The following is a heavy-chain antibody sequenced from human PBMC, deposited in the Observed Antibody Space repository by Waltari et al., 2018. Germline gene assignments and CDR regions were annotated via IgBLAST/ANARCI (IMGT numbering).Heavy chain of an antibody. CDR1: GLILNPYG. V-gene: IGHV3-30*02. J-gene: IGHJ3*02. D-gene: IGHD4-17*01. Sequence: QVHLLESGGRVVQPGGSLRLSCATSGLILNPYGMPWVRQTPGKGLEWVAFIRYDGSFKDYADSVNGRFSISRDNSKNTLYLQMNDLRPEDTALYYCAKDGDYSLPGYDAFDIWGQGTMVTVSP. CDR2: IRYDGSFK. CDR3: AKDGDYSLPGYDAFDI.